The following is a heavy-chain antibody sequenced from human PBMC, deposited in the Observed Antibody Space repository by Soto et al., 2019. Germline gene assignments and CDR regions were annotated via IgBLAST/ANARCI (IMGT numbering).Heavy chain of an antibody. CDR2: ISWNSASI. Sequence: SLRLSCAASGFTFDDYAMHWVRQAPGKGPEWVSGISWNSASIGYVDSVEGRFTIFRDNAKNSLYLQMNSLVVEDTATYYCARYHFNNYAFEFWGQGTPVTVSS. CDR3: ARYHFNNYAFEF. J-gene: IGHJ4*02. V-gene: IGHV3-9*01. D-gene: IGHD4-4*01. CDR1: GFTFDDYA.